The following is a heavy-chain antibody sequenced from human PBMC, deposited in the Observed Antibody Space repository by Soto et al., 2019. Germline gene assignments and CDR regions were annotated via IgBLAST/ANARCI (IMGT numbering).Heavy chain of an antibody. CDR3: ARARKRWLQGYYYYYGMDV. J-gene: IGHJ6*02. CDR1: GGSFSGYY. Sequence: PSETLSLTCAVYGGSFSGYYWSWIRQPPGKGLEWIGEINHSGSTNYNPSLKSRVTISVDTSKNQFSLKLSSVTAADTAVYYCARARKRWLQGYYYYYGMDVWGQGTTVTVSS. D-gene: IGHD5-12*01. CDR2: INHSGST. V-gene: IGHV4-34*01.